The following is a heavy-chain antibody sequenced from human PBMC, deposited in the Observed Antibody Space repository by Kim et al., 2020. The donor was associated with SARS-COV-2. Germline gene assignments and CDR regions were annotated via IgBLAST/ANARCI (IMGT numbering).Heavy chain of an antibody. D-gene: IGHD1-26*01. J-gene: IGHJ4*02. Sequence: SSNPTLKRRVTISVDTSKNRCSLKLNSVTAADTAVYYCAGRIETKPELDYWGRGTLVTVSS. V-gene: IGHV4-61*07. CDR3: AGRIETKPELDY.